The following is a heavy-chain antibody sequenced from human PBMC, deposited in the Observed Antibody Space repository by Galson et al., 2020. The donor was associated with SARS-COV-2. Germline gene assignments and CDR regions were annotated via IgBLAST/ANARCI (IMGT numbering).Heavy chain of an antibody. V-gene: IGHV4-34*01. CDR3: ARRHGLTEAN. CDR2: VDHNGGT. J-gene: IGHJ4*02. Sequence: SETLSLTCNVSGVSMFGYEWTWIRQSPEKGLEMIGEVDHNGGTLYNPSFTPRVVLSIDTSKSQFSLMLKSVTAADTAIYYCARRHGLTEANWGQGHPVAVSS. D-gene: IGHD1-26*01. CDR1: GVSMFGYE.